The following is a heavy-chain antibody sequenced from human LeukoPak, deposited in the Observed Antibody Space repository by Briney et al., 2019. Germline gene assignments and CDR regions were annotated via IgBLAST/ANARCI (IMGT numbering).Heavy chain of an antibody. Sequence: SETLSLTCTVSGYSISSGYYWGWIRQPPGKGLEWIASIYHSGSTYYNPSLKSRVTISVDTSKNQFSLKLTSVTAADTAVYYCARNRDGYNSFDYWGQGTLVTVSS. J-gene: IGHJ4*02. CDR2: IYHSGST. D-gene: IGHD5-24*01. CDR3: ARNRDGYNSFDY. V-gene: IGHV4-38-2*02. CDR1: GYSISSGYY.